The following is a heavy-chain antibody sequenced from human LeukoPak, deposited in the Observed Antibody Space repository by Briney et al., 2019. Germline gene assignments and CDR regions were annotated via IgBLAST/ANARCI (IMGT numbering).Heavy chain of an antibody. V-gene: IGHV4-38-2*02. J-gene: IGHJ4*02. CDR2: IYHSGST. D-gene: IGHD6-19*01. CDR1: GYSISSGYY. CDR3: ARNRIAVADFDH. Sequence: SETLSLTCTVSGYSISSGYYWGWIRQPPGKGLEWIGSIYHSGSTYYNPSLKSRVAISVDTSKNQFSLKLSSVTAADTAVYYCARNRIAVADFDHWGQGTLVTVSS.